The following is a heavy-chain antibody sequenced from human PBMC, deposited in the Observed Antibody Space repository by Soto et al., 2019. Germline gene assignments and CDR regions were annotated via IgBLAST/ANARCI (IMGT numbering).Heavy chain of an antibody. CDR3: AREGADSGYYYGYCYGMDV. D-gene: IGHD3-22*01. CDR2: ISSSSSYI. CDR1: GFTFSSYS. J-gene: IGHJ6*02. V-gene: IGHV3-21*01. Sequence: GESLKISCAASGFTFSSYSMNLVRQAPGKGLEWVSSISSSSSYIYYADSVKGRFTISRDNGKNSLYLQMNSLRAEDTAMYYCAREGADSGYYYGYCYGMDVWGQGTTVTVSS.